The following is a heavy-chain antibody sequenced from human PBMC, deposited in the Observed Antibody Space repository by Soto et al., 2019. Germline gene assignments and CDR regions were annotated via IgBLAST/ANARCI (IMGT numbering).Heavy chain of an antibody. Sequence: SETLSLTCAVSGDSISSGYYWAWIRQPPGKGLEWIGSIYHSGTTYYSPSLKSRVTISVDTSKNQVSLKLTSVTAADTAVYYCVRELVAASVPDVSESWCQGTLVTVSS. D-gene: IGHD2-15*01. CDR3: VRELVAASVPDVSES. V-gene: IGHV4-38-2*02. CDR1: GDSISSGYY. J-gene: IGHJ5*02. CDR2: IYHSGTT.